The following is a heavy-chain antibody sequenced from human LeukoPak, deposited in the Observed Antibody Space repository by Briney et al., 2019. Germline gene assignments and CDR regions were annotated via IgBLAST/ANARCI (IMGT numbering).Heavy chain of an antibody. CDR2: INHSGST. CDR3: ARDRRITMTKIGHSTNDYYYYYMDV. V-gene: IGHV4-34*01. J-gene: IGHJ6*03. D-gene: IGHD3-22*01. CDR1: GGSFSGYY. Sequence: SETLSLTCAVYGGSFSGYYWSWIRQPPGKGLEWIGEINHSGSTNYNPSLKSRVTISVDTSKNQFSLKLSSVTAADTAVYYCARDRRITMTKIGHSTNDYYYYYMDVWGKGTTVTISS.